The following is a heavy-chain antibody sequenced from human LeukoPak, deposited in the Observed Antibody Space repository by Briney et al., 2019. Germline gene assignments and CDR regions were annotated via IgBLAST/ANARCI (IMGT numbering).Heavy chain of an antibody. CDR3: AKDVGNGDPTRYYGMDV. J-gene: IGHJ6*02. V-gene: IGHV3-9*01. D-gene: IGHD4-17*01. CDR1: GFTFDDYA. Sequence: PGGSLRLSCAASGFTFDDYAMHWVRQAPGKGLEWVSGISWNSGSIGYADSVKGRFTISRDNAKNSLYLQMNSLRAEDTALYYCAKDVGNGDPTRYYGMDVWGQGTTVTVSS. CDR2: ISWNSGSI.